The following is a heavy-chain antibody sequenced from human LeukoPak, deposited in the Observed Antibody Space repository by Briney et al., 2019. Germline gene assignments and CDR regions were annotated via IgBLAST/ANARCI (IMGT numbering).Heavy chain of an antibody. CDR2: TYYRSKWYN. J-gene: IGHJ4*02. CDR1: GDSVSSNSAA. V-gene: IGHV6-1*01. D-gene: IGHD3-10*01. CDR3: AREPYYYGSGSYFPLDY. Sequence: SQTLSLTCAISGDSVSSNSAAWNWIRQSPPRGLEWLGRTYYRSKWYNDYAVSVKSRITISTDTSKNQFSLQLNSVTPEDTAVYYCAREPYYYGSGSYFPLDYWGQGTLVTVSS.